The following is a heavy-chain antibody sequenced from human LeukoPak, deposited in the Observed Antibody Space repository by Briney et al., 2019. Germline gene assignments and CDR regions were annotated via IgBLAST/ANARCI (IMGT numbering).Heavy chain of an antibody. Sequence: SETLSLTCTVSGGSISSYYWSWIRQPPGKGLEWIGYIYYSGSTNYNPSPKSRVTISVDTSKNQFSLKLSSVTAADTAVYYCARESGSYDLVAWGQGTLVTVSS. CDR1: GGSISSYY. CDR3: ARESGSYDLVA. V-gene: IGHV4-59*01. J-gene: IGHJ5*02. D-gene: IGHD1-26*01. CDR2: IYYSGST.